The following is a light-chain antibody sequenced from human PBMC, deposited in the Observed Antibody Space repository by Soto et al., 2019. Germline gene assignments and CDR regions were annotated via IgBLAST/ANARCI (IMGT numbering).Light chain of an antibody. CDR2: DAS. CDR3: QQRSNWPLT. V-gene: IGKV3-11*01. J-gene: IGKJ3*01. CDR1: QGIGRY. Sequence: EIVLTQSPDTLSLSPGESATLSCRASQGIGRYLAWFQHKPGQAPRLLIYDASTRATGIPARFSGSGSGTDVTLTISSLEPEDFAVYYCQQRSNWPLTFGPGNKVEIK.